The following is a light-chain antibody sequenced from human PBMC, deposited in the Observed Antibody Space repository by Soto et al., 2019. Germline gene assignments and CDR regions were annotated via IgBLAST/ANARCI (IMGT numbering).Light chain of an antibody. V-gene: IGKV1-39*01. CDR1: QNIDMY. CDR3: QHTFNSPPWT. J-gene: IGKJ1*01. CDR2: SAS. Sequence: DIHMTQSPSSLSASVGDTVTITCRASQNIDMYLNWYQQKPGKAQRVLISSASNLQSGVPSRFSGSGSGTDLTLTISSLQSDDFVSYFCQHTFNSPPWTFGQGTKVEVK.